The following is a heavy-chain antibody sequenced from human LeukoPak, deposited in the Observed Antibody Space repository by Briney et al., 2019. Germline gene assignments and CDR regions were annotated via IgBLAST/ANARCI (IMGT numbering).Heavy chain of an antibody. CDR2: ISSSSSYI. Sequence: PGGSLRLSCAVSGFTFSGYAMSWVRQAPGKGLEWVSSISSSSSYIYYADSVKGRFTISRDNAKNSLYLQMNSLRAEDTAVYYCARGDEDYGDAEYGFQHWGQGTLVTVSS. CDR3: ARGDEDYGDAEYGFQH. J-gene: IGHJ1*01. V-gene: IGHV3-21*01. D-gene: IGHD4-17*01. CDR1: GFTFSGYA.